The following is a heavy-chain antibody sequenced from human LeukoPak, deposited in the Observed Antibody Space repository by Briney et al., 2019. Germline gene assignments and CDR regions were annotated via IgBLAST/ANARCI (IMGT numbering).Heavy chain of an antibody. D-gene: IGHD4-23*01. CDR3: ARDPAVKDAFDI. J-gene: IGHJ3*02. CDR2: IYSGGST. CDR1: GFTVSSNY. V-gene: IGHV3-53*01. Sequence: GGSPRLSCAASGFTVSSNYMSWVRQAPGKGLEWVSVIYSGGSTYYADSVKGRFTISRDNSKNTLYLQMNSLRAEDTAVYYCARDPAVKDAFDIWGQGTMVTVSS.